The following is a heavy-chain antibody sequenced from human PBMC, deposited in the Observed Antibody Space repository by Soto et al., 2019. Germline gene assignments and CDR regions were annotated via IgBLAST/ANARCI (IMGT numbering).Heavy chain of an antibody. J-gene: IGHJ5*02. CDR2: IYYSGST. D-gene: IGHD6-13*01. V-gene: IGHV4-39*07. CDR1: GGSIISSNYY. CDR3: ARLSIAAAGTPLWFDP. Sequence: AETLSLTCTISGGSIISSNYYWGWIRQPPGKGLECIGSIYYSGSTNYNPSLKNRVTISVDTSKNQFSLRLSSVTAADTAVYYCARLSIAAAGTPLWFDPWGQGTLVTVSS.